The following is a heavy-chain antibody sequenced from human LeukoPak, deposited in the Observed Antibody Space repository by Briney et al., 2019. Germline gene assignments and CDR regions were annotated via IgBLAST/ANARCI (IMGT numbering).Heavy chain of an antibody. CDR3: TRAVAGHPD. CDR1: GVPFSNYY. Sequence: SDTLCLTCAVSGVPFSNYYWSWVRQSPTKGLEWIGAINHSGYTNYNPSLKSRVTISIDTSKNQFSLMVTSMTAADTGVYYCTRAVAGHPDWGQGTLVTVSS. D-gene: IGHD6-19*01. CDR2: INHSGYT. V-gene: IGHV4-34*01. J-gene: IGHJ4*02.